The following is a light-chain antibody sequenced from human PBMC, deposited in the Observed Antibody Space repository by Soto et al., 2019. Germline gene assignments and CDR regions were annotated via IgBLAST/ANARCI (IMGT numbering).Light chain of an antibody. V-gene: IGKV3D-20*02. CDR3: QQRSNWPIT. Sequence: EIVLTQSPGTLSLSPGERATLFCSASQSVRDRYLAWYQQKPGQAPSLLIDDTSTRATGVPDRFSGSGSGTDFTLTISSLEPEDFALYYCQQRSNWPITFGQGTRLEIK. CDR1: QSVRDRY. CDR2: DTS. J-gene: IGKJ5*01.